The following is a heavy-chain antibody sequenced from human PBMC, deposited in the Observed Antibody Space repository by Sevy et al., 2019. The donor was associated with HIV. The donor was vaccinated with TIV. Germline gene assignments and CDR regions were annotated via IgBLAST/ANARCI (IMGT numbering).Heavy chain of an antibody. Sequence: SETLSLTCTVSGGSITSLYWNWIRQPPGKGLEWIANIYYNGHINYNPPLKSRVTLSLDTSKNKFSLRLSSVTAADTAMYYCAGENAWGRGYSWGQGTLVTVSS. CDR3: AGENAWGRGYS. J-gene: IGHJ4*02. CDR1: GGSITSLY. D-gene: IGHD1-26*01. V-gene: IGHV4-59*08. CDR2: IYYNGHI.